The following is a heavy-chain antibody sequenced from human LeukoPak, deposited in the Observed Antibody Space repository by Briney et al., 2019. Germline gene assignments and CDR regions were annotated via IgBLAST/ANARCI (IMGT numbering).Heavy chain of an antibody. CDR1: GGSISSYY. CDR3: ARAKARHPGNYYDSSGRYYFDY. Sequence: PSETPSLTCTVSGGSISSYYWSWIRQPAGKGLEWIGRIYTSGSTNYNPSLKSRVTMSVDTSKNQFSLKLSSVTAADTAVYYCARAKARHPGNYYDSSGRYYFDYWGQGTLVTVSS. J-gene: IGHJ4*02. D-gene: IGHD3-22*01. CDR2: IYTSGST. V-gene: IGHV4-4*07.